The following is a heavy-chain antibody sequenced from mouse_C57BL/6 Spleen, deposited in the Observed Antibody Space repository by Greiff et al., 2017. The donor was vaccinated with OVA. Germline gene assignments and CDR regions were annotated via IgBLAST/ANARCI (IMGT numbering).Heavy chain of an antibody. V-gene: IGHV1-15*01. CDR3: TRFITTVVDSWFAY. Sequence: QVQLKQSGAELVRPGASVTLSCKASGYTFTDYEMHWVKQTPVHGLEWIGAIDPETGGTAYNQKFKGKAILTADKSSSTAYMELRSLTSEDSAVYYCTRFITTVVDSWFAYWGQGTLVTVSA. CDR1: GYTFTDYE. J-gene: IGHJ3*01. D-gene: IGHD1-1*01. CDR2: IDPETGGT.